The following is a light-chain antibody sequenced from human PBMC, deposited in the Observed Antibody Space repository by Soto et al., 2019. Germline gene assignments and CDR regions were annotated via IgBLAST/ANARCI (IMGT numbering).Light chain of an antibody. CDR2: QVT. V-gene: IGLV2-14*01. CDR1: SSDVGGYYY. CDR3: CSYSSSSTFYV. J-gene: IGLJ1*01. Sequence: QPALTQPASVSGSPGQSITISCTGTSSDVGGYYYVSWYQHHPGKAPKLIIYQVTNRPSGVSNRFSASKSGNTASLTISALQAEDEADYYCCSYSSSSTFYVFGTGTKVTVL.